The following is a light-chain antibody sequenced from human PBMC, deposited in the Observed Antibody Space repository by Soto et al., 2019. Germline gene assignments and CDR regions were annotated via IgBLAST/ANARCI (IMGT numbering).Light chain of an antibody. CDR1: SSDFGGYNY. J-gene: IGLJ2*01. Sequence: QSALPQPASVSGSPGQSITISCTGTSSDFGGYNYVSWYQRHPGEVPKLLIYDVYKRPSGVSNRFSGSKSGYTASLTISGLQAEDEADYFCASQTTSSTLVFGTGTQLTVL. CDR3: ASQTTSSTLV. V-gene: IGLV2-14*03. CDR2: DVY.